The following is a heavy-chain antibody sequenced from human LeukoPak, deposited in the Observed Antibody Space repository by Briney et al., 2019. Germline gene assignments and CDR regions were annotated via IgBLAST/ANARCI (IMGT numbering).Heavy chain of an antibody. J-gene: IGHJ4*02. CDR1: GYTFTSYD. D-gene: IGHD6-6*01. CDR2: MNPNSGNT. CDR3: ARAYRSSIAARLSFGY. V-gene: IGHV1-8*03. Sequence: ASVKVSCKASGYTFTSYDINWVRQATGQGLEWMGWMNPNSGNTGYAQKLQGRVTITRNTSISTAYMELSSLRSEDTAVYYCARAYRSSIAARLSFGYWGQGTLVTVSS.